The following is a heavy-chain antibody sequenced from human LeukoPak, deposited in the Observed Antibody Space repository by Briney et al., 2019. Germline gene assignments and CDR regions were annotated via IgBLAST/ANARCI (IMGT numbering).Heavy chain of an antibody. V-gene: IGHV3-7*01. J-gene: IGHJ3*02. CDR1: GFTFSSYW. CDR3: ARDFENAFDI. Sequence: GGSLRLSCAASGFTFSSYWMSWVRQAPGKGLEWVANIKQDGSEKYYADSVKGRFTISRDNSKNTLYLQMNSLRAEDTAVYYCARDFENAFDIWGQGTMVTVSS. CDR2: IKQDGSEK.